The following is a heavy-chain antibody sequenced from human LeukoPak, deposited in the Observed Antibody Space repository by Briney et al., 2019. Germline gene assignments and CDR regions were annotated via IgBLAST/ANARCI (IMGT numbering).Heavy chain of an antibody. D-gene: IGHD5-18*01. CDR2: IRQDGREK. J-gene: IGHJ5*02. Sequence: GGSLRLSCAASGFTFSTYWMSWVRQAPGKGLEWVANIRQDGREKYYVDSVKGRFTISRDNAKNSLYLQMNSLRAEDTAVYYCARDGTPDTAMVQYNWFDPWGQGTLVTVSS. V-gene: IGHV3-7*01. CDR1: GFTFSTYW. CDR3: ARDGTPDTAMVQYNWFDP.